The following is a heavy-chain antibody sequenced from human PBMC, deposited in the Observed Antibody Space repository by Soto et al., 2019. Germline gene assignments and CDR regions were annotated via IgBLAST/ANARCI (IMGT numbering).Heavy chain of an antibody. CDR3: AKVRYSSPMGYYYGMDV. V-gene: IGHV1-69*01. CDR1: RVAFSKFI. D-gene: IGHD2-2*01. CDR2: IFPVFGTA. Sequence: QAQLEQSGGEVKKPGSSVKVSCKASRVAFSKFIVTWVRQAPGVGLEWVGGIFPVFGTANYAQKFQGRVTITADESTSTSYMEVNNLRSEDTAVYYCAKVRYSSPMGYYYGMDVWGQGTTVTVSS. J-gene: IGHJ6*02.